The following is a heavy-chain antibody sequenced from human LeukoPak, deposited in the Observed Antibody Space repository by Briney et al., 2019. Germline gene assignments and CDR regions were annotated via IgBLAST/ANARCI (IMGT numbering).Heavy chain of an antibody. J-gene: IGHJ4*02. Sequence: ASVKVSCKVSGYTLTELSMHWVRQAPGKGLEWMGGFDPEDGETIYAQKFQGRVTMTEDTSTDTAYMELSRLGSDDTAVYYCARDLGDIVVVPAAPNFDYWGQGTLVTVSS. CDR1: GYTLTELS. D-gene: IGHD2-2*01. V-gene: IGHV1-24*01. CDR2: FDPEDGET. CDR3: ARDLGDIVVVPAAPNFDY.